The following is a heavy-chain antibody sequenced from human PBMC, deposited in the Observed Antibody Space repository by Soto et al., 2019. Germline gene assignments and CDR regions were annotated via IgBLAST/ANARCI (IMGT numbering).Heavy chain of an antibody. Sequence: GASVKVSCKASGYTFISYGISWVRQAPGQGLEWMGWVSSYTSKTNYAQKVQGRVTMTTDTSTRTAYMELRSLGSDDTAVYYCARDLDSGSYYFDYWGQGTLVTVSS. V-gene: IGHV1-18*01. CDR1: GYTFISYG. J-gene: IGHJ4*02. D-gene: IGHD1-26*01. CDR3: ARDLDSGSYYFDY. CDR2: VSSYTSKT.